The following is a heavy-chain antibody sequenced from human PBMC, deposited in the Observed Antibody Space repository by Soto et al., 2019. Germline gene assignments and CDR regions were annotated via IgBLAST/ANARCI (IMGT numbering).Heavy chain of an antibody. J-gene: IGHJ4*02. V-gene: IGHV3-15*07. CDR2: IKTKTQGETT. D-gene: IGHD3-3*01. CDR1: GFSISSAW. Sequence: EVQLVESGGGVVKPGGSLRLSCTASGFSISSAWMNWVRQAPGKGLEWVGRIKTKTQGETTDYPAPVKGRFTISRDDSKNTLYLQMNSLKMEDTAVYYCTTWSVEGYWGQGTLVTVSS. CDR3: TTWSVEGY.